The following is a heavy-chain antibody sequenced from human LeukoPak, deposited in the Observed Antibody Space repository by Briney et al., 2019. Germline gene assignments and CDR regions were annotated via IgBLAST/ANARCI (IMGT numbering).Heavy chain of an antibody. CDR2: IYYSGST. D-gene: IGHD6-19*01. Sequence: SETLSLTCTVSGGSISSGGYYWSWIRQHPGKGLEWIGYIYYSGSTYYNPSLKSRVTISVDTSKNQFSLKLTSVTAADTAVYYCCGSGWFAGPFGYWSQGALVTVSS. V-gene: IGHV4-31*03. CDR1: GGSISSGGYY. J-gene: IGHJ4*02. CDR3: CGSGWFAGPFGY.